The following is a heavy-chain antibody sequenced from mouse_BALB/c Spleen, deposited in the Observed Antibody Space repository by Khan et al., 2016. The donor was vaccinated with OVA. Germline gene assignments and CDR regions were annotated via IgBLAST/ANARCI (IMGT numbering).Heavy chain of an antibody. J-gene: IGHJ2*01. CDR1: GYSFTSYW. D-gene: IGHD4-1*01. CDR3: AINWDEDYYFDY. CDR2: IHPSDSET. V-gene: IGHV1-74*01. Sequence: QVQLQPSWAELVRPGASVKLSCKASGYSFTSYWMNWVKQRPGQGLEWIGMIHPSDSETRLNQKFKDKATLTVDKSSSTAYMQLSSPTSEDSAVYYCAINWDEDYYFDYWGQGTTLTVSS.